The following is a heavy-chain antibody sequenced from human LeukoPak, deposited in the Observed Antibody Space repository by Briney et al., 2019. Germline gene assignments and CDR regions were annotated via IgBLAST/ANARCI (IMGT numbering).Heavy chain of an antibody. CDR2: ISVFNSGT. V-gene: IGHV1-18*01. J-gene: IGHJ4*02. CDR1: GYTFTGYG. D-gene: IGHD3-3*01. CDR3: ARTRYLEWVARNNPTPPDY. Sequence: GASVKVSCKASGYTFTGYGVGWARQAPGQGLEWMGWISVFNSGTKYAQKFQGRVTMTAHRSTTTAYMELRSLTSDDTAVYFCARTRYLEWVARNNPTPPDYWGQGTLVTVSS.